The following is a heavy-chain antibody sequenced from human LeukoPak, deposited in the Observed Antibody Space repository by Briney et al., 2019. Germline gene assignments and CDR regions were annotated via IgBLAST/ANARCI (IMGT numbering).Heavy chain of an antibody. CDR2: ISAYNGNT. V-gene: IGHV1-18*01. D-gene: IGHD2-2*01. J-gene: IGHJ6*03. CDR1: GYTFTSYG. CDR3: ARVRVVPAAIPSGYCYYMDV. Sequence: ASVKVSCKASGYTFTSYGISWVRQAPGQGLEWMGWISAYNGNTNYAQKLQGRVTMTTDTSTSTAYMELRSLRSDDTAVYYCARVRVVPAAIPSGYCYYMDVWGKGTTVTVSS.